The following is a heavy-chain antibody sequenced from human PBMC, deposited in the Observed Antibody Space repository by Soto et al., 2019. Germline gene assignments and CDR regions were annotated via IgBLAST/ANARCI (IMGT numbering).Heavy chain of an antibody. V-gene: IGHV3-33*06. J-gene: IGHJ5*02. CDR2: IWYDGSNK. Sequence: PGGSLRLSCAASGFTFSSYGMHWVRQAPGKGLEWVAVIWYDGSNKYYADSVKGRFTISRDNSKNTLYLQMNSLRAEDTAVYYCAKTQYDYSDPVWFDPWGQGTLVTVSS. CDR1: GFTFSSYG. D-gene: IGHD4-4*01. CDR3: AKTQYDYSDPVWFDP.